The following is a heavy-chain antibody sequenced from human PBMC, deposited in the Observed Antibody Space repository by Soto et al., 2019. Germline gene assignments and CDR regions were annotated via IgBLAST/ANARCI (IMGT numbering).Heavy chain of an antibody. D-gene: IGHD6-13*01. V-gene: IGHV3-11*01. Sequence: QVQLVESGGGLVKPGGSLRLSCAASGFTFSDYYMSWIRQAPGKGLEWVSYISSSGSTIYYADSVKGRFTISRDNAKNSLYLQMNSLRAEDTAVYYCARVFGSSWYRRYYYYYGMDVWGQGTTVTVSS. J-gene: IGHJ6*02. CDR1: GFTFSDYY. CDR3: ARVFGSSWYRRYYYYYGMDV. CDR2: ISSSGSTI.